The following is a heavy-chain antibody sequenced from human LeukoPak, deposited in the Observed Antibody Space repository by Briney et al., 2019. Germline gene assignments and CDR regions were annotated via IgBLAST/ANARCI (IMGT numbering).Heavy chain of an antibody. Sequence: SETLSLTCAVYGGSCDDYYCSWIRHPPGKGLEWIGEIHPSGIFYYNSSLVSRVTISIDTSKTQFSLRLTSVTAADTAFYYCARGRDRSKTGDLWGQGSLVTVSS. D-gene: IGHD5-24*01. CDR2: IHPSGIF. V-gene: IGHV4-34*01. CDR3: ARGRDRSKTGDL. CDR1: GGSCDDYY. J-gene: IGHJ5*02.